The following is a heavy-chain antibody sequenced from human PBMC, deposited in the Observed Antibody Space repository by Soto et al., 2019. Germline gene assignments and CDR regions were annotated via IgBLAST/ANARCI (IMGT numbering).Heavy chain of an antibody. Sequence: SETLSLTCTVSGGSISSGDYYWSWIRQPPEKGLEWIGYIYYSGSTYYNPSLKSRVTISVDTSKNHFSLKLISVTTADTAVYFCAREGNLGSWIQPLDSWGQGTLVTVSS. V-gene: IGHV4-30-4*02. D-gene: IGHD6-13*01. CDR3: AREGNLGSWIQPLDS. J-gene: IGHJ4*02. CDR1: GGSISSGDYY. CDR2: IYYSGST.